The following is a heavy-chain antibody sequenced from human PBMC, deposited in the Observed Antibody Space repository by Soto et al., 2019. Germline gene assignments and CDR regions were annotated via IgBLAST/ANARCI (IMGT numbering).Heavy chain of an antibody. V-gene: IGHV1-69*01. CDR3: ARGALDYDYWSDSTWFDP. J-gene: IGHJ5*02. CDR2: IIPIFGTA. CDR1: GGTFSSYA. Sequence: QVQLVQSGAEVKKPGSSVKVSCKASGGTFSSYAISWVRQAPGQGLEWTGGIIPIFGTANYAQRFQGRVTITADESTSTAYMELGCLRSEDTAVYYCARGALDYDYWSDSTWFDPWGQGTLVTVSS. D-gene: IGHD3-3*01.